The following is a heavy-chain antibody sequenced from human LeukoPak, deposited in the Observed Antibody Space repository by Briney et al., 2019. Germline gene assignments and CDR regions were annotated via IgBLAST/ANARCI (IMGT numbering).Heavy chain of an antibody. CDR1: GYTFTSYG. J-gene: IGHJ6*03. Sequence: GASVKASCKASGYTFTSYGISWVRQAPGQGLEWMGWISAYNGNTNYAQKLQGRVTMTTDTSTSTAYMELRSLRSDHTAVYYCARFFWSGYYYYYYMDVWGKGTTVTVSS. CDR2: ISAYNGNT. V-gene: IGHV1-18*01. D-gene: IGHD3-3*01. CDR3: ARFFWSGYYYYYYMDV.